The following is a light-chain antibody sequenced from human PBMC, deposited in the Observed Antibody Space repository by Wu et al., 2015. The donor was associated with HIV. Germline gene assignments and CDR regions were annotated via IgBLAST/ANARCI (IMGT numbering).Light chain of an antibody. CDR3: QQLNSFPLT. J-gene: IGKJ5*01. CDR1: KTFLP. V-gene: IGKV1-13*02. Sequence: SSLSASIETESTSLAGPVKTFLPIFAWYQQTPGKAPRVLIYDASTLQSGVSSRFSGSGSGADFTLTISGLQREDFGVYFCQQLNSFPLTFGQGSRLEI. CDR2: DAS.